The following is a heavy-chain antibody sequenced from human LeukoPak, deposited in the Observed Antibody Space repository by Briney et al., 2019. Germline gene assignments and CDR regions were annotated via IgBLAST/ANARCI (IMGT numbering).Heavy chain of an antibody. J-gene: IGHJ4*02. CDR2: INDLGTAT. CDR3: ASVLGS. V-gene: IGHV3-74*01. Sequence: GGSLRLSCAASGFTFSSYWMHWVRQAPEKGLVWVSGINDLGTATYYADSVKGRFTISRDNAKNTVSLQMNSLSAEDTAVYYCASVLGSWGQGFLVTVSS. CDR1: GFTFSSYW.